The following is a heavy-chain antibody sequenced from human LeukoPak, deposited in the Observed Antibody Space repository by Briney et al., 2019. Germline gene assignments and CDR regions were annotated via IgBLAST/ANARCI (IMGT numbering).Heavy chain of an antibody. CDR2: INPSGGST. D-gene: IGHD3-10*01. J-gene: IGHJ4*02. V-gene: IGHV1-46*01. CDR3: ATSQYYYGSGRGLLFDY. Sequence: ASVKVSCKASGYTFTSYYMHWVRQAPGQGLEWMGIINPSGGSTSYAQKFQGRVTMTRDTSTSTVYMELSSLRSEDTAVYYCATSQYYYGSGRGLLFDYWGQGTLVTVSS. CDR1: GYTFTSYY.